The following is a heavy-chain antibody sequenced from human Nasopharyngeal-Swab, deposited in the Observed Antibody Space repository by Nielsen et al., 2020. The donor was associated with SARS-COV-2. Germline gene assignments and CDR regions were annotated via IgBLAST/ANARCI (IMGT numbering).Heavy chain of an antibody. J-gene: IGHJ6*03. D-gene: IGHD3-3*01. CDR1: GFSLTTSGVG. V-gene: IGHV2-5*02. CDR2: IYWDDEQ. Sequence: SGPTLVKPTQTLTLTCRFSGFSLTTSGVGLAWIRQPQGKALEWLALIYWDDEQRYNPSLKTRLTITKDTSKDQVVLTLTNMGPVDSGTYYCAHITRGLERDTIFGVPLASLSYYYMDVWGKGTTVTVS. CDR3: AHITRGLERDTIFGVPLASLSYYYMDV.